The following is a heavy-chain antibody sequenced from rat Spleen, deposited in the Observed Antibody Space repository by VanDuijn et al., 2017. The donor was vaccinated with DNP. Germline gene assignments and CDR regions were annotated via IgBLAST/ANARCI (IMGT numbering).Heavy chain of an antibody. Sequence: EVQLLESGGGLVQPGRSLKLSCAASGFTFSDYYMTWVRQGPTRGLEWVAYITYDGGSTYYGDSVKGRFTISRDNAKSTLFLQMNSLRSEDMATYYCARHVLPLGVWDHWGQGVMVTVSS. J-gene: IGHJ2*01. D-gene: IGHD1-7*01. CDR3: ARHVLPLGVWDH. V-gene: IGHV5-22*01. CDR2: ITYDGGST. CDR1: GFTFSDYY.